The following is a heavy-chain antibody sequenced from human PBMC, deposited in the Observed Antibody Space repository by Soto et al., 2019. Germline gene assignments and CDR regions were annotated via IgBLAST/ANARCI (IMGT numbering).Heavy chain of an antibody. CDR3: ATDLPFRGVGEIDY. V-gene: IGHV3-15*07. CDR2: IRSKAGGGTS. CDR1: GFTVNTAW. J-gene: IGHJ4*02. Sequence: EVQLEESGGGLVKPGESLRLSCAASGFTVNTAWMHWVRQAPGKGLEWVGRIRSKAGGGTSEYGTPVKGRFSISRDDATNTVYLQMNSLRAEDTAVYYCATDLPFRGVGEIDYWGQGTLVTVSP. D-gene: IGHD3-10*01.